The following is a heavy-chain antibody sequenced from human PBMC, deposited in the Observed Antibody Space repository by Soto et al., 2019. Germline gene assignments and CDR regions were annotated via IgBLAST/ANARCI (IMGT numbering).Heavy chain of an antibody. D-gene: IGHD3-3*01. Sequence: ASVKVSCKASGYTFTGNYIHWVRQAPGQGLEWMGWVNPDNGGTTSAEKFQGRVTMTRDTSVTTAYMELYRLTSDDTAVYYCARDPRPPSGWLGFWEYGMDVWGQGTTVTVSS. CDR1: GYTFTGNY. J-gene: IGHJ6*02. V-gene: IGHV1-2*02. CDR2: VNPDNGGT. CDR3: ARDPRPPSGWLGFWEYGMDV.